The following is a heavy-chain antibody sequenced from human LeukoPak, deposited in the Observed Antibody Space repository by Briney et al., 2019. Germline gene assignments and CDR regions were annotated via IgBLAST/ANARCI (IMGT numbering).Heavy chain of an antibody. CDR2: ISSNGGST. Sequence: PGGSLRLSCAASGFTFSSYAMHWVRQAPGKGLEYVSAISSNGGSTYYANSVKGRFTISRDNSKNTLYLQMGSLRAEDMAVYYCARGPGIAAAGYLDYWGQGTLVTVSS. CDR1: GFTFSSYA. CDR3: ARGPGIAAAGYLDY. J-gene: IGHJ4*02. V-gene: IGHV3-64*01. D-gene: IGHD6-13*01.